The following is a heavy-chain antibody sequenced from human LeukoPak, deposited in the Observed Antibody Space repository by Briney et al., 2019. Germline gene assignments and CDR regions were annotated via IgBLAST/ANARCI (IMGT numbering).Heavy chain of an antibody. CDR2: ISYDGTNK. D-gene: IGHD5-18*01. J-gene: IGHJ4*02. CDR1: GFTFSNYD. CDR3: ARDTAMV. V-gene: IGHV3-30*03. Sequence: GGSLRLSCAASGFTFSNYDMHWVRQAPGKGLEWVAVISYDGTNKYYADSVKGRFTISRDNSKSTLYLQMNSLRAEDTAVYYCARDTAMVWGQGTLVTVSS.